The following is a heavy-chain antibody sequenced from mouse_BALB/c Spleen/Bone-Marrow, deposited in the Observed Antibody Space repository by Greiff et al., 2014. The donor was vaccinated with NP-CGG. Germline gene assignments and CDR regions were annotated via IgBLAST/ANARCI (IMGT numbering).Heavy chain of an antibody. CDR3: TTLGRFAY. CDR2: INPSNGGT. D-gene: IGHD4-1*01. J-gene: IGHJ3*01. CDR1: GYTFTNYY. Sequence: VHLVESGAELVKPGVSVKLSCKASGYTFTNYYMYWVKQRPGQDLEWIGEINPSNGGTNFNEKFKSKATLTVDKSSGTAYMQLSSLTSEDSAVYYCTTLGRFAYWGQGTLVTVSA. V-gene: IGHV1S81*02.